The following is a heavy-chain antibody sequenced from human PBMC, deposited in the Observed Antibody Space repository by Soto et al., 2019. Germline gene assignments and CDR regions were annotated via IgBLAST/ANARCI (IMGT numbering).Heavy chain of an antibody. J-gene: IGHJ4*02. CDR2: INPSGGST. D-gene: IGHD3-10*01. Sequence: QVQLVQSGAEVKKPGASVKVSCKASGYTFTNYYMHWVRQAPGQGLEWMGMINPSGGSTSYVQKFQGRVTMTRDTSTSTVYMELSSLRSEDTAVYYCARVTVGGSGSYPFDYWGQGTLVTVSA. CDR3: ARVTVGGSGSYPFDY. CDR1: GYTFTNYY. V-gene: IGHV1-46*03.